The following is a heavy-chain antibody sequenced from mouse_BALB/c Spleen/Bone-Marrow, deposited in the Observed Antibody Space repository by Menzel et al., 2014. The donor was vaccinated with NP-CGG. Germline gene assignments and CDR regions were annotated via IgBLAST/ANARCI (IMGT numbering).Heavy chain of an antibody. CDR2: ISSGGSYT. J-gene: IGHJ2*01. CDR1: GFTFSSYG. D-gene: IGHD2-1*01. V-gene: IGHV5-6*01. CDR3: ARIYYGNYVNY. Sequence: EVKLMESGGDLVKPGGSLKLSCAASGFTFSSYGMSWVRQTPDKRLEWVATISSGGSYTYYPDSVKGRFTISRDNAKNTLYLQMSSLKSEDTAMYYCARIYYGNYVNYWGQGTTLTVSS.